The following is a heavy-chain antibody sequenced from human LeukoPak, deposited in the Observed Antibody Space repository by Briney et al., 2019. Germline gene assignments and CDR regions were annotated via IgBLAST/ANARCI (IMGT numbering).Heavy chain of an antibody. V-gene: IGHV4-39*01. D-gene: IGHD5-24*01. CDR2: IYYSGTT. Sequence: SETLSLTCTVSGGSISSSSYYWGWIRQPPGKGLEWIGSIYYSGTTYYNPSLESRVTISVDTSKNQFSLKLTSVTAADTALYYCARHQSSYNYFPLLYSDHWGQGTLVTVSS. CDR3: ARHQSSYNYFPLLYSDH. J-gene: IGHJ4*02. CDR1: GGSISSSSYY.